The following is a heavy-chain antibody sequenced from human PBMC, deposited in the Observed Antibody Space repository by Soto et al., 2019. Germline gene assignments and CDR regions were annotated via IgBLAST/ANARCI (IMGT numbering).Heavy chain of an antibody. V-gene: IGHV3-64*01. Sequence: EVQLGESGGGLVQPGWSLRLSCAASGFTFSSYAMHWVRQAPGKGLEYVSAISSNGGSTYYANSVKGRFTISRDNSKNTLYLQMGSLRAEDMAVYYCARVKRGLYYYYMDVWGKGTTVTVSS. J-gene: IGHJ6*03. CDR3: ARVKRGLYYYYMDV. CDR1: GFTFSSYA. CDR2: ISSNGGST.